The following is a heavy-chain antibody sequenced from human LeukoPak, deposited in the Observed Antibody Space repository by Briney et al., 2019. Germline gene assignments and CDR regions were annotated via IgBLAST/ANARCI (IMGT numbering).Heavy chain of an antibody. CDR2: ISGSGGST. Sequence: GGSLRLSCAASGFTFNSYAMNWVRQAPGKGLECISGSGGSTYYADSVKGRFTISRDNSKNTLYLQMNSLRAEDTAVYYCAGHENFDYWGQGTLVTVSS. V-gene: IGHV3-23*01. CDR3: AGHENFDY. CDR1: GFTFNSYA. J-gene: IGHJ4*02.